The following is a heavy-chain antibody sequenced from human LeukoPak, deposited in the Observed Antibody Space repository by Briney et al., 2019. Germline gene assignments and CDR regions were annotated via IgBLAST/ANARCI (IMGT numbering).Heavy chain of an antibody. CDR3: ATSNDAKIAPFDH. D-gene: IGHD2-21*01. V-gene: IGHV4-4*09. CDR1: GVSMSAYQ. CDR2: INTKGET. J-gene: IGHJ4*02. Sequence: PSETLSLTCTVSGVSMSAYQWSWVRQSPEKGLEWIGCINTKGETSYNPSLKSRVSTSVDTSKSQFSLRLTSVTAADTAVYYCATSNDAKIAPFDHWGQGAPVTVSS.